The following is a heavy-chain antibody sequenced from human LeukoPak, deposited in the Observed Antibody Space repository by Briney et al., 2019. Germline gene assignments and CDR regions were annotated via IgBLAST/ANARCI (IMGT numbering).Heavy chain of an antibody. V-gene: IGHV3-21*01. CDR3: ARDIGSVTGTSDS. CDR1: GFNCSIFA. CDR2: ISSSATYI. Sequence: GGSLRLSCAASGFNCSIFAMSWVRQPPGKGLEWVSSISSSATYIYYADSVKGRFTISRDNAKNSLYLEMNSLRAEDTALYYCARDIGSVTGTSDSWGQGSLVIVSS. J-gene: IGHJ4*02. D-gene: IGHD1-7*01.